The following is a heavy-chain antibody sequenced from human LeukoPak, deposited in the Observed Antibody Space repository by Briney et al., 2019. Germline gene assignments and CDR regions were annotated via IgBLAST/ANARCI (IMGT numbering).Heavy chain of an antibody. CDR2: INRSGST. V-gene: IGHV4-34*01. Sequence: SETLSLTCAVYGGSFSGYYWSWIRQPPGKGLEWIGEINRSGSTNYNPSLKSRVTISVDTSKNQFSLKLSSVTAADTAVYYCARRRQRAGPSFDYWGQGTLVTVSS. CDR3: ARRRQRAGPSFDY. CDR1: GGSFSGYY. J-gene: IGHJ4*02. D-gene: IGHD3-10*01.